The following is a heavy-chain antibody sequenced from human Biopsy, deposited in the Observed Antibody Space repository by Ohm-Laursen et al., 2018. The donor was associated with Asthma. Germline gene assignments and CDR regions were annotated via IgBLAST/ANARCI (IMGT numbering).Heavy chain of an antibody. CDR3: ARHDHRWDTYADF. D-gene: IGHD2-2*01. CDR1: GASITSSAYY. J-gene: IGHJ4*02. Sequence: GTLSLTCTVSGASITSSAYYWGWLRQPPGKGLEWIGSMYYGKTTYYSPSLKSRVTISADTTKNQSPLILSSVPAADTAVYYCARHDHRWDTYADFWGQGTLVTVSS. CDR2: MYYGKTT. V-gene: IGHV4-39*01.